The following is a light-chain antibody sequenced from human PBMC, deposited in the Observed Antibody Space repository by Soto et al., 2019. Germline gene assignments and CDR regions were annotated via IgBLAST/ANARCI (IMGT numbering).Light chain of an antibody. CDR3: QQYGSSIT. J-gene: IGKJ5*01. Sequence: EIVLTQSPGTLSLSPGERATLSCRAIQSVSSSYLAWYQQKPGQAPRLLIYGASSRATGIPDRLSGSGSGTDFTLTISRLEPEDFAVYYCQQYGSSITFGQGTRLEIK. V-gene: IGKV3-20*01. CDR1: QSVSSSY. CDR2: GAS.